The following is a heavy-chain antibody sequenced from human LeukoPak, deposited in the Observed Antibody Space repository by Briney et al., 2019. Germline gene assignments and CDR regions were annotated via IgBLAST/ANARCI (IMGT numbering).Heavy chain of an antibody. CDR2: ITSSSSSI. V-gene: IGHV3-48*04. J-gene: IGHJ4*02. Sequence: QAGGSLRLSCVASGFSFNEYSMNWVRQAPGKGLEWISYITSSSSSIYYADSVKGRLTISRDNAKNTLYLQVNNLRAEDTAVYYCARGPNSNWSGLDFWGQGTLLTVSS. D-gene: IGHD6-6*01. CDR3: ARGPNSNWSGLDF. CDR1: GFSFNEYS.